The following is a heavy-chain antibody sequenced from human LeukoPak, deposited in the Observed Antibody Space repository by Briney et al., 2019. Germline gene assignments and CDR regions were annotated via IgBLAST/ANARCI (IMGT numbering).Heavy chain of an antibody. J-gene: IGHJ4*02. CDR1: GFIFSDYY. D-gene: IGHD3-22*01. CDR3: AIYYDSSGSIDH. Sequence: PGGSLRLSCAASGFIFSDYYMTWIRRTPGKGLEWLSYISDSGSTINYADSVKGRLTNSRDNAKKSLFLQMNSLRAEDTAVYYCAIYYDSSGSIDHWGQGTLVTVSS. V-gene: IGHV3-11*01. CDR2: ISDSGSTI.